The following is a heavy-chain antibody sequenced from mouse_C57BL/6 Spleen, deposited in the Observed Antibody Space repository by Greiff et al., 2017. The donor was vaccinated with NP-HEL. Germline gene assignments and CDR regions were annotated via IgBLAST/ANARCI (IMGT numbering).Heavy chain of an antibody. D-gene: IGHD1-1*01. CDR1: GYTFTSYW. CDR3: ALISTGMAFDV. Sequence: QVQLKQPGPELVKPGASVKLSCKASGYTFTSYWMHWVKQRPGQGLEWIGNINPSNGGTNYNEKFKSKATLTVDNSSSTAYMQLSSLTSEDSAVYYCALISTGMAFDVWGTGTTVTVSS. J-gene: IGHJ1*03. CDR2: INPSNGGT. V-gene: IGHV1-53*01.